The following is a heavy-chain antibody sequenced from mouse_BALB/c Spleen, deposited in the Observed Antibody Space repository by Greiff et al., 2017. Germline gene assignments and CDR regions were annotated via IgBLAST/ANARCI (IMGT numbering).Heavy chain of an antibody. D-gene: IGHD1-1*01. CDR2: ISYSGST. J-gene: IGHJ2*01. CDR3: ARFHYGSRRYFDY. V-gene: IGHV3-2*02. CDR1: GYSITSDYA. Sequence: EVKVEESGPGLVKPSQSLSLTCTVTGYSITSDYAWNWIRQFPGNKLEWMGYISYSGSTSYNPSLKSRISITRDTSKNQFFLQLNSVTTEDTATYYCARFHYGSRRYFDYWGQGTTLTVSS.